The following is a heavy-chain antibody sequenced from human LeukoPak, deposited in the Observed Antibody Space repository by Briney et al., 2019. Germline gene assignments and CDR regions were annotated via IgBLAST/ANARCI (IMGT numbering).Heavy chain of an antibody. Sequence: SVNLSCKPSGYTLTSYGTSWVRHAPAQGIDWMGWISAYNGNTNYAQKFKGRVTMTTDTSTSTAYMELRSLRSDDTAVYSCARIWIGSGYCTFDYWGQGTLVTVSS. J-gene: IGHJ4*02. CDR2: ISAYNGNT. D-gene: IGHD3-22*01. CDR3: ARIWIGSGYCTFDY. CDR1: GYTLTSYG. V-gene: IGHV1-18*01.